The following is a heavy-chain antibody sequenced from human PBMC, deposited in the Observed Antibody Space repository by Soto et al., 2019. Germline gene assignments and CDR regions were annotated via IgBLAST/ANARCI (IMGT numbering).Heavy chain of an antibody. CDR2: MSGSGERP. V-gene: IGHV3-23*01. CDR1: GFTFSLYA. J-gene: IGHJ6*02. D-gene: IGHD3-9*01. Sequence: EEQLLESGGGLVQPGGSLRLSCAASGFTFSLYAMSWVRHTPGRGLEWVASMSGSGERPYYADSVKGRFTISKDNSKNSVLLQMNSMRAEDSAEYYCAKGDWLYDNYYGMEVWGQGTSVTVSS. CDR3: AKGDWLYDNYYGMEV.